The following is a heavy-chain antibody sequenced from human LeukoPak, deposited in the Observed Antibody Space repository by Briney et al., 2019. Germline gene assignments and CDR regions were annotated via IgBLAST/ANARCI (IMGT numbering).Heavy chain of an antibody. D-gene: IGHD3-22*01. J-gene: IGHJ4*02. CDR2: IYTSGST. V-gene: IGHV4-4*07. CDR3: AGAYYYDSSGSEDYFDY. Sequence: SSETLSLTCTVSGGSISSYYWSWIRQPAGKGLEWIGRIYTSGSTNYNPSLKSRVTMSVDTSKNQFSLKLSPVTAADTAVYYCAGAYYYDSSGSEDYFDYWGQGTLVTVSS. CDR1: GGSISSYY.